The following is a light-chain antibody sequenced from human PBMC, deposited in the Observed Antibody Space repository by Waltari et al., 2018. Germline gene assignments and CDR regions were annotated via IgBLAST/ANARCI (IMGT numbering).Light chain of an antibody. J-gene: IGKJ2*01. CDR1: QSVSHKSNNNNY. Sequence: DIVMTQSPDSLAVSLGERATINCKSSQSVSHKSNNNNYLAWYQQKVGQPPKLLIHWASTRGSGVPYRFSGSGSGTDFTLIISSLQAEDVAVYYCQQYYNIPYTFGQGTKLEIK. CDR2: WAS. CDR3: QQYYNIPYT. V-gene: IGKV4-1*01.